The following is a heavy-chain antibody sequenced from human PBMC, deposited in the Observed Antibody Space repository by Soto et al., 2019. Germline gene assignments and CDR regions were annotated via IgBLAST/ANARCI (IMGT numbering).Heavy chain of an antibody. V-gene: IGHV3-73*01. D-gene: IGHD2-21*02. J-gene: IGHJ5*02. CDR3: VIERFRRTGCYSLDR. CDR2: IRRDSASSAI. CDR1: GFTFGGSP. Sequence: EAQLVQSGGGLVQPGGSLQLSCAASGFTFGGSPVHWVRQASGKGLEWVGGIRRDSASSAIAYAGSVRGRFTLSRDDTRKTTSLEVNSLAVKDTGIYHGVIERFRRTGCYSLDRWGQGTLVTVSS.